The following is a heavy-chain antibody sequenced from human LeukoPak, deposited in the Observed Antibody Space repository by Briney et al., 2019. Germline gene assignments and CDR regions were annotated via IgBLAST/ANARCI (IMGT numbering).Heavy chain of an antibody. CDR3: STGSGHAFDI. CDR2: INSDGSST. V-gene: IGHV3-74*01. Sequence: GGSLRLSCAASGFTFSSYWMHWVRQVPGKGLVWVSRINSDGSSTSYADSVKGRFTISRDNAKNTLYVQMNSLRPEDTAVYYCSTGSGHAFDIWGRGTMVTVSS. J-gene: IGHJ3*02. CDR1: GFTFSSYW. D-gene: IGHD3-10*01.